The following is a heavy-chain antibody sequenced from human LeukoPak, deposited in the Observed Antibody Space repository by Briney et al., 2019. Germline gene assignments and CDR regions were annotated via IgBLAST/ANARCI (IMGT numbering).Heavy chain of an antibody. V-gene: IGHV1-18*01. D-gene: IGHD2-15*01. CDR1: GYTSINYG. Sequence: ASVKASCKASGYTSINYGISWVRQAPGQGLEWMGWISPSNGNTNYAQKLQGRFTMTTDTSTSTAYMEVRSLRYDDTAVYYCARDGMDLGYCSGGSCYYDYWGQGTLVTVSS. J-gene: IGHJ4*02. CDR2: ISPSNGNT. CDR3: ARDGMDLGYCSGGSCYYDY.